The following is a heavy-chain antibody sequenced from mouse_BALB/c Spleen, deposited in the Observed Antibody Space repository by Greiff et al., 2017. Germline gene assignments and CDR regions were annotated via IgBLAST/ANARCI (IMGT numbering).Heavy chain of an antibody. Sequence: EVHLVESGGGLVQPGGSRKLSCAAPGFTFSSFGMHWVRQAPEKGLEWVAYISSGSSTIYYADTVKGRFTISRDNPKNTLFLQMTSLRSEDTAMYYCAKSNWVYYYAMDYWGQGTSVTVSS. CDR3: AKSNWVYYYAMDY. V-gene: IGHV5-17*02. CDR1: GFTFSSFG. CDR2: ISSGSSTI. J-gene: IGHJ4*01. D-gene: IGHD4-1*01.